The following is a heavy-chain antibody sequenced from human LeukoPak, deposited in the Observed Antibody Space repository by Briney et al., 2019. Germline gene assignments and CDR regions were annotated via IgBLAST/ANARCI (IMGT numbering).Heavy chain of an antibody. V-gene: IGHV3-30*02. Sequence: GGSLRLACAASGFTFRSHGMHWVRQAPGKGLEWVTFIGYDGSKKYFADSVKGRFTISRDNSKNTLYLQMNSLRAEDTAVYYCARDRDTAMVGSDYWGQGTLVTVSS. CDR2: IGYDGSKK. J-gene: IGHJ4*02. CDR1: GFTFRSHG. CDR3: ARDRDTAMVGSDY. D-gene: IGHD5-18*01.